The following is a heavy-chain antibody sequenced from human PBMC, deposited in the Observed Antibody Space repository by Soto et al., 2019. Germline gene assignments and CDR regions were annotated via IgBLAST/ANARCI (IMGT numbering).Heavy chain of an antibody. V-gene: IGHV3-49*03. CDR1: GFTFGAYA. J-gene: IGHJ4*02. Sequence: GGSLRLSCTASGFTFGAYAMSWFRQAPGKGLEWVSFIRGKAYGGTTEYAASVRGRFTISRDDSKSIAYLQMNSLRTEDTAVYFCARGGYNAYETSPLFFDYWGQGTLVTVSS. CDR2: IRGKAYGGTT. CDR3: ARGGYNAYETSPLFFDY. D-gene: IGHD5-12*01.